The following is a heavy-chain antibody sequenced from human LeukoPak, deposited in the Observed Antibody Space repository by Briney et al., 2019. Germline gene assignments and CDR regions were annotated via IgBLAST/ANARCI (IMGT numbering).Heavy chain of an antibody. J-gene: IGHJ4*02. CDR1: GYTFTGYY. V-gene: IGHV1-2*02. D-gene: IGHD1-1*01. Sequence: ASVKVSCKTSGYTFTGYYMHWARQAPGQGLEWMGWINPNSGGTNYAQKFQGRVTMTRDTSISTAYMELSRLRSDDTAVYYCARAETNVDLAYWGQGTLVTVSS. CDR3: ARAETNVDLAY. CDR2: INPNSGGT.